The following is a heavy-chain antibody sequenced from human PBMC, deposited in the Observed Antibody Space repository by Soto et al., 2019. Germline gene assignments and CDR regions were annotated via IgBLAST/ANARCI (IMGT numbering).Heavy chain of an antibody. CDR1: GGSFSGYY. D-gene: IGHD3-3*01. V-gene: IGHV4-34*01. CDR3: ARGDFGVVIIRNDAFDI. CDR2: INHSGST. J-gene: IGHJ3*02. Sequence: SETLSLTCAVYGGSFSGYYWSWIRQPPGKGLEWIGEINHSGSTNYNPSLKSRVTISVDTSKNQFSLKLSSVTAADTAVYYCARGDFGVVIIRNDAFDIWGQGTMVTVSS.